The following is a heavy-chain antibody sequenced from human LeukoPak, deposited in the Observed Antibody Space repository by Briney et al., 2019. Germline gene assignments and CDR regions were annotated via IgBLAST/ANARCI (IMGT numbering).Heavy chain of an antibody. D-gene: IGHD3-22*01. CDR1: GFTFSSYA. Sequence: PGGSLRLSCAASGFTFSSYAMSWVRQAPGRGLEWVGRIKSKTDGGTTDYAAPVKGRFIISRDDSKNTLYLQMNSLKTEDTAVYYCTTAIDDYFDNSGYYYFDYWGQGTLVTVSS. CDR2: IKSKTDGGTT. CDR3: TTAIDDYFDNSGYYYFDY. V-gene: IGHV3-15*01. J-gene: IGHJ4*02.